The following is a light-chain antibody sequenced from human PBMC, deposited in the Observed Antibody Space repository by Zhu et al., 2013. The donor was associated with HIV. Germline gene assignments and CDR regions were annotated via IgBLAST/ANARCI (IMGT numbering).Light chain of an antibody. Sequence: QSALTQPASVAGSPGQSITISCTGTSSDIGGYNYVSWYQQHPDKAPKLMFYEVSNRPSGVSNRFSVSKSGNTASLTISGLQAEDEADYYCSSYTSSSTLVFGTGTKVTVL. V-gene: IGLV2-14*01. CDR3: SSYTSSSTLV. CDR2: EVS. J-gene: IGLJ1*01. CDR1: SSDIGGYNY.